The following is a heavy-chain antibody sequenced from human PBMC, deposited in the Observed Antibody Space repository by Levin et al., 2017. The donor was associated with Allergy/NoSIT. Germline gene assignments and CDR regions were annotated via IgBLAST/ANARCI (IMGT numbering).Heavy chain of an antibody. CDR1: GFTFSDHY. D-gene: IGHD3-10*01. V-gene: IGHV3-72*01. CDR3: ARSMVRGVITNYYYYGMDV. CDR2: TRNKANSYTT. Sequence: TGGSLRLSCAASGFTFSDHYMDWVRQAPGKGLEWVGRTRNKANSYTTEYAASVKGRFTISRDDSKNSLYLQMNSLKTEDTAVYYCARSMVRGVITNYYYYGMDVWGQGTTVTVSS. J-gene: IGHJ6*02.